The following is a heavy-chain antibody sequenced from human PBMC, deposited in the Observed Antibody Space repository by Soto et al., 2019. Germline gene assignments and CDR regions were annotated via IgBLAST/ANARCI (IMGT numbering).Heavy chain of an antibody. CDR1: GGPRTSYY. CDR3: ARGPGIAAAESYYYYGMDV. J-gene: IGHJ6*02. Sequence: PSETLSLTCTVAGGPRTSYYWSWIRQAPGKGLEWIGYIYYSGSTSYNPSLKSRVTISVDTSKNQFSLRLTSVSAADTAVYYCARGPGIAAAESYYYYGMDVWGQGTTVTVSS. CDR2: IYYSGST. D-gene: IGHD6-25*01. V-gene: IGHV4-59*01.